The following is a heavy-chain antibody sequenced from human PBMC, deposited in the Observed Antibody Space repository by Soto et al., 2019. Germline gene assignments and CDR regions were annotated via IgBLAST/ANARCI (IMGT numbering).Heavy chain of an antibody. CDR3: ARGRGQYCGGDCSIDY. J-gene: IGHJ4*02. Sequence: SETLSLTCAVSGDSIISGGYSWSWIRQPPGKGLEWIGYIYHSGSTYYNPSLRSRVTISVDRSKNQFSLKLSSVTAADTAVYYCARGRGQYCGGDCSIDYWGQGILVTVSS. V-gene: IGHV4-30-2*01. CDR1: GDSIISGGYS. D-gene: IGHD2-21*02. CDR2: IYHSGST.